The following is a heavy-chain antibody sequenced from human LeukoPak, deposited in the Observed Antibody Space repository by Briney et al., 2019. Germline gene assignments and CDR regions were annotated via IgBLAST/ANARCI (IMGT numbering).Heavy chain of an antibody. Sequence: GGPLRLSCAASGFTFSSYAMSWVRQAPGKGLEWVSANSGSGGSTYYADSVKGRFTISRDNSKNTLYLQMNSLRAEDTAVYYCAKDGCSSTSCYAGSADYWGQGTLVTVSS. D-gene: IGHD2-2*01. V-gene: IGHV3-23*01. J-gene: IGHJ4*02. CDR2: NSGSGGST. CDR1: GFTFSSYA. CDR3: AKDGCSSTSCYAGSADY.